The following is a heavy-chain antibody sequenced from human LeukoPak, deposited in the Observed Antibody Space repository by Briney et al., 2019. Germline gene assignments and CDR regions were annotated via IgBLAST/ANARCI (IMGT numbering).Heavy chain of an antibody. J-gene: IGHJ3*02. CDR3: ARGGFWSGYPHDAFDI. Sequence: GASVKVSCKASGGTFSSYAISWVRQAPGQGLEWMRGIIPIFGTANYAQKFQGRVTITADESTSTAYMELSSLRSEDTAVYYCARGGFWSGYPHDAFDIWGQGTMVTVSS. V-gene: IGHV1-69*13. CDR2: IIPIFGTA. D-gene: IGHD3-3*01. CDR1: GGTFSSYA.